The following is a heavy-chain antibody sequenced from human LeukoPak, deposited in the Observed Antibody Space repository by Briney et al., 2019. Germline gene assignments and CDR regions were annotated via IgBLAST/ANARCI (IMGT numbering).Heavy chain of an antibody. J-gene: IGHJ4*02. Sequence: GASVKVSCKASGYTFTGYYMHWVRQAPGQGLEWMGWINPNSGGTNYAQKFQGRVTMTRDTSISTAYMELSRLRSEDTAVYYCARGQMGGYPYFFDYWGQGTLVTVSS. CDR3: ARGQMGGYPYFFDY. D-gene: IGHD3-22*01. V-gene: IGHV1-2*02. CDR1: GYTFTGYY. CDR2: INPNSGGT.